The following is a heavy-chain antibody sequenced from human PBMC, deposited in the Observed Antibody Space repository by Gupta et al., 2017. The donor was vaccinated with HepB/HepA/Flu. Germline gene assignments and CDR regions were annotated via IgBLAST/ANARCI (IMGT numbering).Heavy chain of an antibody. CDR1: GFTFSSYA. J-gene: IGHJ4*02. Sequence: EVQVLESGGGLVQPGGSLRLSCAASGFTFSSYAMSWGRQAPGKGLEWFSAMSGGGGNTYYADSVKGRFTISRDNSKNTLYLQMNSLRAEDTAVYYCAKGFYDSDYPLDYWGQGTLVTVSS. D-gene: IGHD3-22*01. CDR2: MSGGGGNT. CDR3: AKGFYDSDYPLDY. V-gene: IGHV3-23*01.